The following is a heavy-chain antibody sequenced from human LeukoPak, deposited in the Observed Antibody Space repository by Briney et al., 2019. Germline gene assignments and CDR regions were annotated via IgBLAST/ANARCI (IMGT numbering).Heavy chain of an antibody. V-gene: IGHV3-20*04. J-gene: IGHJ6*02. CDR3: ASVMFGGTHYYYYGMDV. CDR1: GFTFDDFG. Sequence: GGSLRLSCAAPGFTFDDFGMSWVRQVPGKELEWVSGINWKGDSTASADSVKGRFTISRDNAKNSLDLQMNSLRAEDTAVYYCASVMFGGTHYYYYGMDVWGQGTTVTVSS. D-gene: IGHD3-3*02. CDR2: INWKGDST.